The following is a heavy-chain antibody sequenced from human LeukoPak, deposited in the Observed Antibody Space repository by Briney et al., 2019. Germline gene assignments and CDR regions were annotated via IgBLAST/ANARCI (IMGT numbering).Heavy chain of an antibody. D-gene: IGHD6-13*01. Sequence: GESLKISCQGSGYTFTSSWIGWVRQMPGKGLEWMGIIYPGDSDTRYSPSFQGQVTISADKSISTAYLQWSSLKASDTAMYYCARHGYSSSGTGAFDIWGQGTMVTVSS. V-gene: IGHV5-51*01. CDR1: GYTFTSSW. CDR3: ARHGYSSSGTGAFDI. CDR2: IYPGDSDT. J-gene: IGHJ3*02.